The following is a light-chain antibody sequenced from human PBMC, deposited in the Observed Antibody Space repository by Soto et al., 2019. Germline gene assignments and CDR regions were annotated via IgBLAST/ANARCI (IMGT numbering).Light chain of an antibody. J-gene: IGKJ5*01. CDR2: GTS. Sequence: ETVLTQSPGTLSLSPGERATLSCRASQSVSSSSLAWYQQRPGQAPRLLIYGTSSRATGIPDRFSGSGSGTDFTLTISRLEPEDFAVYFCQQYGSSSGNTFGQGTRLENK. CDR3: QQYGSSSGNT. V-gene: IGKV3-20*01. CDR1: QSVSSSS.